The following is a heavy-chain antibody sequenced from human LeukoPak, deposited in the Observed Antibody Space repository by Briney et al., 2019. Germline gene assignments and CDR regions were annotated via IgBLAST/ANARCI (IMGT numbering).Heavy chain of an antibody. D-gene: IGHD3-3*01. CDR3: ARGLTIHTIDY. CDR2: IYYSGST. Sequence: SETLSLTCTVSGGSVSSGTYYWSWIRQPPGKGLEWIGYIYYSGSTNYNPSLKSRVTISVDTSKNQFSLKLSSVTAADTAVYYCARGLTIHTIDYWGQGTLVTVSS. J-gene: IGHJ4*02. CDR1: GGSVSSGTYY. V-gene: IGHV4-61*01.